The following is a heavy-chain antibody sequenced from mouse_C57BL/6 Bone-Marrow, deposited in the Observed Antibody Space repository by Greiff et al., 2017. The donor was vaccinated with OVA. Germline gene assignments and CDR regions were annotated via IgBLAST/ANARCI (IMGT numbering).Heavy chain of an antibody. V-gene: IGHV5-12*01. D-gene: IGHD2-2*01. J-gene: IGHJ3*01. CDR1: GFTFSDYY. Sequence: EVMLVESGGGLVQPGGSLKLSCAASGFTFSDYYMYWVRQTPEKRLEWVAYISNGGGSTYYPDTVKGRFTISRDNAKNTLYLQMSRLKSEDTAMYDCARNGYPWCAYWGQGTLVTVSA. CDR3: ARNGYPWCAY. CDR2: ISNGGGST.